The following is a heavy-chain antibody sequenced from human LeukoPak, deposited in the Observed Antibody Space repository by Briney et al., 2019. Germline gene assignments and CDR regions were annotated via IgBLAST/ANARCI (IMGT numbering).Heavy chain of an antibody. CDR2: ISYDGSNK. J-gene: IGHJ4*02. V-gene: IGHV3-30*18. CDR3: AKERHRSDLTFDY. D-gene: IGHD4/OR15-4a*01. Sequence: PGGSLRLSCAASGFTFSSYGMHWVRQAPGKGLEWVAVISYDGSNKYYADSVKGRFTISRDNSKNTLYLQMNSLRAEDTAVYYCAKERHRSDLTFDYWGQGTLVTVSS. CDR1: GFTFSSYG.